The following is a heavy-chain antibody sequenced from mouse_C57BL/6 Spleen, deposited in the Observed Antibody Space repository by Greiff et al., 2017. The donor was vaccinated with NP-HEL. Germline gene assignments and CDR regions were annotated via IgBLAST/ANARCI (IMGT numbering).Heavy chain of an antibody. CDR1: GYTFTTYP. CDR2: FHPYNDDT. J-gene: IGHJ3*01. CDR3: ARSSNDEGFAY. D-gene: IGHD2-12*01. Sequence: VQLQQSGAELVKPGASVKMSCKASGYTFTTYPIEWMKQNHGKSLAWIGNFHPYNDDTKYNEKFKGKATLTVENSSSPVYLELSRLTSDDSAVYYCARSSNDEGFAYWGQGTLVTVAA. V-gene: IGHV1-47*01.